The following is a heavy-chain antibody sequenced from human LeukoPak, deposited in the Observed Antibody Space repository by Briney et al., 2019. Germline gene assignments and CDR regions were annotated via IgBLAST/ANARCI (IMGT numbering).Heavy chain of an antibody. J-gene: IGHJ4*02. CDR3: ARLLMQQPYYFHY. V-gene: IGHV4-59*08. CDR1: GGSISSYY. Sequence: SGTLSLTCTVSGGSISSYYWSWIRQPPGKGLEWIGYIYYTGSTNYNPSLKSRVTISVDTSKNQFSLKLGSVTAADTAVYYCARLLMQQPYYFHYWGQGTLVTVSS. CDR2: IYYTGST. D-gene: IGHD6-13*01.